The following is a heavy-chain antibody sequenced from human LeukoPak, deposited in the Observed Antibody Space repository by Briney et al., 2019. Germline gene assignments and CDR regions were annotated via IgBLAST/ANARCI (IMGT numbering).Heavy chain of an antibody. CDR1: GGSINSYY. CDR3: VMVRGVINYYFDY. CDR2: IYYTGTA. J-gene: IGHJ4*02. D-gene: IGHD3-10*01. V-gene: IGHV4-59*08. Sequence: PSETLSLTCTVSGGSINSYYWSWIRQPPGKGLEFIGYIYYTGTANYNPSLKSRVTISVDTSKNQFSLKLSSVTAADTAVYYCVMVRGVINYYFDYWGQGTLVTVSS.